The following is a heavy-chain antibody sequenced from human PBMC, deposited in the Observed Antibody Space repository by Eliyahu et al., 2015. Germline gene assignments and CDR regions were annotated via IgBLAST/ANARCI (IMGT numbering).Heavy chain of an antibody. J-gene: IGHJ4*02. CDR3: ARDRFIIDGYYYDSSGYSVIDY. D-gene: IGHD3-22*01. V-gene: IGHV1-18*01. Sequence: QVQLVQSGAEVKKPXASVKVSCKASGYTFTXYGIRXVRXAPGQGLXWMGWXRAYNGNTNYAQKLQGRVTMTTDTSTSTAYMELRSLRSDDTAVYYCARDRFIIDGYYYDSSGYSVIDYWGQGTLVTVSS. CDR1: GYTFTXYG. CDR2: XRAYNGNT.